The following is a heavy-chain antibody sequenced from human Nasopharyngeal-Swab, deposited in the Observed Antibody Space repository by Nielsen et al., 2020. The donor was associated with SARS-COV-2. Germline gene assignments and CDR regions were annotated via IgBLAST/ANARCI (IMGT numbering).Heavy chain of an antibody. Sequence: SETLSLTCTVSGGSISSYYWTWIRQFPGKGLEWIGYIYYSGSADYNPSLKGRATISVDTSKNQFSLKLNSVTAADTAVYYCARRETIVGSFDYWGQGTLVTVSS. CDR3: ARRETIVGSFDY. CDR2: IYYSGSA. CDR1: GGSISSYY. D-gene: IGHD1-26*01. J-gene: IGHJ4*02. V-gene: IGHV4-59*08.